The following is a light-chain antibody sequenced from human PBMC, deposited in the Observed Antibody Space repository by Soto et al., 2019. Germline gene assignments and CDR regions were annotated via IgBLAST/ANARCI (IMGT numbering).Light chain of an antibody. CDR3: QHRRT. CDR2: GAS. CDR1: QSVSSSY. Sequence: EIVLTQSPGTLSLSPGERATLSCRASQSVSSSYLAWYQQKPGQAPRLLIYGASSRATGIPDRFSGSGSGTDFTFTISRLEPEDFAVYYCQHRRTFGQGTKVEIK. J-gene: IGKJ1*01. V-gene: IGKV3-20*01.